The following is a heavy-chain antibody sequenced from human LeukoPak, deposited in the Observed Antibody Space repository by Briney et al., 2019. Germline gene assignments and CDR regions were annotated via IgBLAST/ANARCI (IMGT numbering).Heavy chain of an antibody. J-gene: IGHJ4*02. CDR1: GFTFSSYW. Sequence: GGSLRLSCAASGFTFSSYWMSWVRQAPGKGLEWVANIKQDGSEKYYVDSVKGRFTISRDNAKNSLYLQMNSLRAEDTAVYYCARDAYYDILTGYHTPDYWGQGTLVTVSS. CDR3: ARDAYYDILTGYHTPDY. D-gene: IGHD3-9*01. CDR2: IKQDGSEK. V-gene: IGHV3-7*01.